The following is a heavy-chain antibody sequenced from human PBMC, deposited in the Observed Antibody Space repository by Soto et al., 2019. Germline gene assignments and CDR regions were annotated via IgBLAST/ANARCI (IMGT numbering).Heavy chain of an antibody. Sequence: QVQLVESGGGVVQPGRSLRLSCAASGFTFSSYGMHWVRQAPGKGLEWVAVISYDGSNKYYADSVKGRFNISRDNSKNTLYLQMNSLRAEDTAVYYCAKDHVGGYRHLDYWGQGTLVTVSS. CDR1: GFTFSSYG. V-gene: IGHV3-30*18. CDR2: ISYDGSNK. J-gene: IGHJ4*02. CDR3: AKDHVGGYRHLDY. D-gene: IGHD5-12*01.